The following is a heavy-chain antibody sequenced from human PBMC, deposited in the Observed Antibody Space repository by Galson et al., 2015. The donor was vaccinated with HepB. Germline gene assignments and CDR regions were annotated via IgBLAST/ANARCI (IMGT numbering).Heavy chain of an antibody. V-gene: IGHV3-73*01. CDR2: IRSKANTYAT. CDR1: GFTFSGSA. J-gene: IGHJ4*02. CDR3: TRAFNDYGGTGFDY. D-gene: IGHD4-23*01. Sequence: SLRLSCAASGFTFSGSAMHWVRQASGKGLEWVGRIRSKANTYATAYAASVNGRFTISRDDSKNTAYLQMNSLKTEDTAMYYCTRAFNDYGGTGFDYWGQGTLVTVSS.